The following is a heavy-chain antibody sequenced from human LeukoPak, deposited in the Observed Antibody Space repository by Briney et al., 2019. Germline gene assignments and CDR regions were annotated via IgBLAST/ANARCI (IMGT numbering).Heavy chain of an antibody. CDR1: GGSVSSGSYY. D-gene: IGHD4-23*01. Sequence: SGTLSLTCDVSGGSVSSGSYYWSWIRQPPGKGLEWIGYIYYSGSTNYNPSLKSRVTISVDTSKNQFSLKLSSVTAADTAVYYCARDNTVVTTDWGQGTLVTVSS. CDR2: IYYSGST. CDR3: ARDNTVVTTD. J-gene: IGHJ4*02. V-gene: IGHV4-61*01.